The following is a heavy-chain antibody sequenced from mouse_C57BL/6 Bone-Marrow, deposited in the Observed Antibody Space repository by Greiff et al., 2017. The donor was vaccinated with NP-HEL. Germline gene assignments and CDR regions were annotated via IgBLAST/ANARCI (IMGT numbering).Heavy chain of an antibody. Sequence: QRQKAGAELVKPGASVKMSCKASGYTFTSYWITWVKQRPGQGLEWIGDIYPGSGSTNYNEKFKSKATLTVDTSSSTAYMQLSSLTSEDSAVYYCAREVRGYYGSSPSFAYWGQGTLVTVSA. D-gene: IGHD1-1*01. CDR3: AREVRGYYGSSPSFAY. CDR2: IYPGSGST. J-gene: IGHJ3*01. CDR1: GYTFTSYW. V-gene: IGHV1-55*01.